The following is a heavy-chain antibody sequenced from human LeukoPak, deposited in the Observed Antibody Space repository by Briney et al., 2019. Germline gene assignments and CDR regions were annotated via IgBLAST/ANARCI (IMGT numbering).Heavy chain of an antibody. CDR1: GFTFSSYS. Sequence: GGSLRLSCAASGFTFSSYSMNWVRQAPGKGLEWVSYISSSSTIYYADSVKGRFTNSRDNAKNSLYLQMNSLRAEDTAVYYCAREDVYNWFDPWGQGTLVTVSS. D-gene: IGHD5-24*01. CDR2: ISSSSTI. CDR3: AREDVYNWFDP. V-gene: IGHV3-48*04. J-gene: IGHJ5*02.